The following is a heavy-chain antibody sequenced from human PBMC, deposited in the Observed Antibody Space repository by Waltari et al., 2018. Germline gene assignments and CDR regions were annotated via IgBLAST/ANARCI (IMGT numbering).Heavy chain of an antibody. J-gene: IGHJ3*02. Sequence: QVQLQQWGAGLLKPSETLSLTCAVYGGSFSGYYWSWIRQPPGKGLEWIGEINHSGSTNYNPSLKSRVTISVDTSKNQFSRKLSSVTAADTAVYYCARINYYDRLVAFDIWGQGTMVTVSS. CDR1: GGSFSGYY. D-gene: IGHD3-22*01. CDR3: ARINYYDRLVAFDI. V-gene: IGHV4-34*01. CDR2: INHSGST.